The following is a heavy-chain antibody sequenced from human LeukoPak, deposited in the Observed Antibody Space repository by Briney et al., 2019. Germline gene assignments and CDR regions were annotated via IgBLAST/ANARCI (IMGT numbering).Heavy chain of an antibody. V-gene: IGHV3-21*01. CDR1: GFTFSSYS. CDR2: ISSSSSYI. J-gene: IGHJ3*02. D-gene: IGHD1-26*01. Sequence: GGSLRLSCAASGFTFSSYSMNWVRQAPGKGLEWVSSISSSSSYIYYADSVKGRFTISRDNAKNSQYLQMNSLRAEDTAVYYCARDGAGGSYSIWGQGTMVTVSS. CDR3: ARDGAGGSYSI.